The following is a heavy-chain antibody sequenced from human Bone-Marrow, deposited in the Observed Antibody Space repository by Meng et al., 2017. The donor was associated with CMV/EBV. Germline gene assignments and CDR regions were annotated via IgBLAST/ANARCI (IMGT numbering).Heavy chain of an antibody. CDR3: ARDTVRDCGGDCPSAFDI. J-gene: IGHJ3*02. CDR2: ISSSGTTI. Sequence: GGSLRLSCAASGFTFSDYYMTWIRQAPGKGLEWVSYISSSGTTIYYADSVKGRFTISRDNAKNSLYLQMNSLRAEDTAVYYCARDTVRDCGGDCPSAFDIWGQGTMVTVSS. CDR1: GFTFSDYY. D-gene: IGHD2-21*01. V-gene: IGHV3-11*04.